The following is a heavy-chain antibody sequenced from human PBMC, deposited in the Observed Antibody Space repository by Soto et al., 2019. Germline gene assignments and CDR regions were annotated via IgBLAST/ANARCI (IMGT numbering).Heavy chain of an antibody. CDR1: GFTFSSYA. CDR2: ISGSGGST. Sequence: GGSLRLSCAASGFTFSSYAMSWVRQAPGKGLELVSAISGSGGSTYYADSVKGRFTISKDNSKNTLYLQMNSLRAEDTAVYYCAKDRGIVVVPAAMAIFDYWGQGTLVTVSS. CDR3: AKDRGIVVVPAAMAIFDY. V-gene: IGHV3-23*01. J-gene: IGHJ4*02. D-gene: IGHD2-2*01.